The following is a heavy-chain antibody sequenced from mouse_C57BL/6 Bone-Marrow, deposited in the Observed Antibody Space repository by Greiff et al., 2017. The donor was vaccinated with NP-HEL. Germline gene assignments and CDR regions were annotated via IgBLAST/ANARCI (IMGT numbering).Heavy chain of an antibody. Sequence: EVQGVESVGGLVKPGGSLKLSCAASGFTFSDYGMHWVRHAPETGLQWVAYTSRGSSTIYYADTAKGRFTLSRDNAKNTLFLQMTSLRAEDAAMCYGARRGTVVATDWFAYWGQGTLVTVSA. V-gene: IGHV5-17*01. CDR2: TSRGSSTI. CDR3: ARRGTVVATDWFAY. J-gene: IGHJ3*01. CDR1: GFTFSDYG. D-gene: IGHD1-1*01.